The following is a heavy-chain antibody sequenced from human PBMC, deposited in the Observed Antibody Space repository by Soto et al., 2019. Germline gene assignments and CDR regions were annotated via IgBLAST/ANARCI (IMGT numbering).Heavy chain of an antibody. J-gene: IGHJ6*02. D-gene: IGHD2-2*02. V-gene: IGHV1-69*13. CDR2: IIPIFGTA. CDR3: ARDLNPYCSSTSCYTFYCYYGMDV. Sequence: ASVKVSCKASGGTFSSYAISWVRQAPGQGLEWMGGIIPIFGTANYAQKFQGRVTITADESTSTAYMELSSLRSEDTAVYYCARDLNPYCSSTSCYTFYCYYGMDVWGQGTTVTVSS. CDR1: GGTFSSYA.